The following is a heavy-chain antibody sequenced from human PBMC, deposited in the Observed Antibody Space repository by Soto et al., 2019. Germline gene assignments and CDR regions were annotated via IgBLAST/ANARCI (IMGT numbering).Heavy chain of an antibody. CDR3: AKDPRPSGSGRYPFPFDY. CDR1: GFTFDDYA. Sequence: GGSLRLSCAASGFTFDDYAMHWVRQAPGKGLEWVAGISWNSGSIGYADSVKGRFTISRDNAKNSLYLQMNSLRAEDTALYYCAKDPRPSGSGRYPFPFDYWGKGTLVTV. CDR2: ISWNSGSI. J-gene: IGHJ4*02. V-gene: IGHV3-9*01. D-gene: IGHD3-10*01.